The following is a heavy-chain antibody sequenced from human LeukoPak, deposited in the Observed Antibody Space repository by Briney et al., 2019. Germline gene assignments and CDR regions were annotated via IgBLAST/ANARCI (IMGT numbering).Heavy chain of an antibody. D-gene: IGHD3/OR15-3a*01. V-gene: IGHV3-7*01. CDR1: GFTFSTYW. CDR3: ARHFGTYCPN. Sequence: GGSLRLSCAASGFTFSTYWMSWVRQAPGKGLEWVANIKQDGREKYCVDSVKGRFTISRDNAKNSLDLQMNSLRVEDTAVYYCARHFGTYCPNWGQGTLVTVSS. CDR2: IKQDGREK. J-gene: IGHJ4*02.